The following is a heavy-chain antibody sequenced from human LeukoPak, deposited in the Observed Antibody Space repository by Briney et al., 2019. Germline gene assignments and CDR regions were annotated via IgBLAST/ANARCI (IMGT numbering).Heavy chain of an antibody. CDR3: ARDQPLTVSTWGYFYYYMDV. D-gene: IGHD4-17*01. CDR2: ITSSSSYI. V-gene: IGHV3-21*01. Sequence: GGSLRLSCVASGFTFSSYSMNWVRQAPGKGLEWVSSITSSSSYIYYADSVKGRFTISRDNAKNSLYLQMNSLRAEDTAVYFCARDQPLTVSTWGYFYYYMDVWGRGTTVTVSS. J-gene: IGHJ6*03. CDR1: GFTFSSYS.